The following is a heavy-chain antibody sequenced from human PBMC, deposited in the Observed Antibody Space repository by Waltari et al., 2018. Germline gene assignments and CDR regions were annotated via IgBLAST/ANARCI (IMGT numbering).Heavy chain of an antibody. J-gene: IGHJ6*03. CDR3: ARHPSAFGYYYYMDV. Sequence: QVQLVQSGAEVKKPGSSVKVSCKASGGPFTSYAISWVRRAPGQGLEWMGGIIPIFGTANYAQKFQGRVTITTDESTSTAYMELSSLRSEDTAVYYCARHPSAFGYYYYMDVWGKGTTVTVSS. V-gene: IGHV1-69*05. D-gene: IGHD3-3*02. CDR2: IIPIFGTA. CDR1: GGPFTSYA.